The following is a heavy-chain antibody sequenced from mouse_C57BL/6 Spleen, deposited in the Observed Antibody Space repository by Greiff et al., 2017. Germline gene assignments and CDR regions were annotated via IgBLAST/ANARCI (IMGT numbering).Heavy chain of an antibody. V-gene: IGHV1-69*01. CDR2: IDPSDSYT. CDR1: GYTFTSYW. Sequence: QVQLQQPGAELVMPGASVKLSCKASGYTFTSYWMHWVKQRPGQGLEWIGEIDPSDSYTNYNQKFKGKSTLTVDKSSSTAYMQLSSLTSEDSAVYYGARPTTRFYAMDYWGQGTSVTVSS. J-gene: IGHJ4*01. D-gene: IGHD2-10*01. CDR3: ARPTTRFYAMDY.